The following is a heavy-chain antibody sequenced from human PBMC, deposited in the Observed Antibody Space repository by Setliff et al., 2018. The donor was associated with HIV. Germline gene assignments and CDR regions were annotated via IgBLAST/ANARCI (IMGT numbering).Heavy chain of an antibody. Sequence: SETLSLTCTVSGGSISGHYWNWIRQPPGKGLEWIGYIYYSGSTNYNPSFKSRVTMSVYTSKNQLSLKLNSVTAADTAVYYCARERSLGDYPWWSYRTTDYWGQGALVTVSS. CDR1: GGSISGHY. D-gene: IGHD3-16*02. J-gene: IGHJ4*02. V-gene: IGHV4-59*11. CDR3: ARERSLGDYPWWSYRTTDY. CDR2: IYYSGST.